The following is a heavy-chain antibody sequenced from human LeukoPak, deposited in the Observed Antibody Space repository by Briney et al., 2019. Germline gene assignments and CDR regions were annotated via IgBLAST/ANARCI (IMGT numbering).Heavy chain of an antibody. CDR2: ISGSGGST. Sequence: GGSLRLSCAASGFTFSNYAMSWVRQAPGKGLEWVSAISGSGGSTYYADSVKGRFTISRDNSKNTLYLQMNSLRAEDTAVYYCAKDRYYDSSGYPQPYFDYWGQGTLVTVSS. CDR1: GFTFSNYA. J-gene: IGHJ4*02. CDR3: AKDRYYDSSGYPQPYFDY. V-gene: IGHV3-23*01. D-gene: IGHD3-22*01.